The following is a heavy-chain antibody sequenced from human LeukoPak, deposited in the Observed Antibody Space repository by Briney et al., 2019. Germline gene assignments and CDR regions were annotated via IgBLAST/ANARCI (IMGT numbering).Heavy chain of an antibody. CDR2: IYYSGNT. D-gene: IGHD4-17*01. J-gene: IGHJ4*02. CDR3: ARGVELTTTVTSYSFDY. CDR1: GGSFSIGGYS. V-gene: IGHV4-31*03. Sequence: SQTLSLTCSVSGGSFSIGGYSWTWIRQLPGRGLEWIGYIYYSGNTYYNPSLKSRVTISVDTSKNRFSLKLSSVTAADTAVYYCARGVELTTTVTSYSFDYWGQGTLVTVSS.